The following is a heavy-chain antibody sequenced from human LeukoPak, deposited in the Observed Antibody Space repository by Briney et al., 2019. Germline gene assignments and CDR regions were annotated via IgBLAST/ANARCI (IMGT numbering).Heavy chain of an antibody. V-gene: IGHV5-51*01. J-gene: IGHJ4*02. CDR1: GYDFSTYW. Sequence: GESLKISCKGLGYDFSTYWNAWVRQRPGKGLEWMGIIYPGGSETRYDPSFQGQVTISADRSTSTAYLQWSSLRASDTAMYYCARASRDGYNQNFDHWGQGALVTVSS. CDR3: ARASRDGYNQNFDH. D-gene: IGHD5-24*01. CDR2: IYPGGSET.